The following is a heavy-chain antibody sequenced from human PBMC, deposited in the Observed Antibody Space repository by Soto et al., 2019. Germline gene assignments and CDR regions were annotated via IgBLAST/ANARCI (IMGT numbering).Heavy chain of an antibody. CDR3: ARDSGRSDVVPAAISAMDV. D-gene: IGHD2-2*01. Sequence: QVQLVQSGAEVKKPGSSVKVSCKGSGGNRYTITWVRQAPGQGLEWMGRIIPMFGIASYAQNFQGRVTMTADKSTSTSYMELSSLGSEDTAVYYCARDSGRSDVVPAAISAMDVWGQGTTVTVSS. V-gene: IGHV1-69*08. CDR1: GGNRYT. J-gene: IGHJ6*02. CDR2: IIPMFGIA.